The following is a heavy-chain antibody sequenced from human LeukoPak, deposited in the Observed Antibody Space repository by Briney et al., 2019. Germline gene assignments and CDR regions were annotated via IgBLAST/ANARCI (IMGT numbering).Heavy chain of an antibody. CDR1: GFTFSSYA. D-gene: IGHD6-13*01. CDR3: AKRQQLRYYGMDV. CDR2: ISGSGGST. Sequence: PGRSLRLSCAASGFTFSSYAMSWVRQAPGKGLERVSAISGSGGSTYYVDSVKGRFTISRDNSKNTLYLQMNSLRAEDTAVYYCAKRQQLRYYGMDVWGQGTTVTVSS. V-gene: IGHV3-23*01. J-gene: IGHJ6*02.